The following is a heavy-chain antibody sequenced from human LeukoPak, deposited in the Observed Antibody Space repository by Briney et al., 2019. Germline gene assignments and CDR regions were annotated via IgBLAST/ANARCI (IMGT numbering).Heavy chain of an antibody. CDR1: GFTFSNYW. CDR2: IKQDGSEK. J-gene: IGHJ4*02. Sequence: GGSLRLSCAASGFTFSNYWMSWVRQAPGKGLEWVANIKQDGSEKYYVDSVKGRFTISRDNAKNSLYLQMNSLRAEDTAVYYCARERSDSSGYYFDYWGQGTLVTVSS. V-gene: IGHV3-7*01. CDR3: ARERSDSSGYYFDY. D-gene: IGHD3-22*01.